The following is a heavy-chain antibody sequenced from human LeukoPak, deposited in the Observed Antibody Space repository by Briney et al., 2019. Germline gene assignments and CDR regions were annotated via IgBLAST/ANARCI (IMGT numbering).Heavy chain of an antibody. CDR1: GLTFTSYW. V-gene: IGHV3-74*01. Sequence: PGGSLRLSCAASGLTFTSYWMHWVRQAPGKGLVWVSRINTDGSSTSYADSVKGRFTISRDNAKNTLYLQMSSLRAEDTAVYYCARALAVAGTGGFDPWGQGTLVTVSS. J-gene: IGHJ5*02. D-gene: IGHD6-19*01. CDR2: INTDGSST. CDR3: ARALAVAGTGGFDP.